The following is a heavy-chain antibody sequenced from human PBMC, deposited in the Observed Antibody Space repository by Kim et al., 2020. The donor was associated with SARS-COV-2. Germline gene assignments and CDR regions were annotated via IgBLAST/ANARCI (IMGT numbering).Heavy chain of an antibody. D-gene: IGHD6-13*01. CDR1: GGSISSSSYY. V-gene: IGHV4-39*01. Sequence: SETLSLTCTVSGGSISSSSYYWGWIRQPPGKGLEWIGSIYYSGSTYYNPSLKSRVTISVDTSKNQFSLKLSSVTAADTAVYYCARPIEQQLVWFDPWGQGTLVTVSS. J-gene: IGHJ5*02. CDR3: ARPIEQQLVWFDP. CDR2: IYYSGST.